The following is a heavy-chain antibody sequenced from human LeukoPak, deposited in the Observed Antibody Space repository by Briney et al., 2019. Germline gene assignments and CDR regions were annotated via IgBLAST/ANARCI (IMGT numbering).Heavy chain of an antibody. CDR2: ISVYNGNT. J-gene: IGHJ4*02. CDR3: ARGGPLSVGAISF. V-gene: IGHV1-18*01. D-gene: IGHD1-26*01. Sequence: GWISVYNGNTNYAQKLQGRVTMTTDTSTSTAYMELRSLRSDDTAVYYCARGGPLSVGAISFWGQGTLVTVSS.